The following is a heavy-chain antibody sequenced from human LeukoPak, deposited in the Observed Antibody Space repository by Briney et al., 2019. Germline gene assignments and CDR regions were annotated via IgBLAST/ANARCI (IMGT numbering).Heavy chain of an antibody. Sequence: ASVKVSCKASGYTFTGYHIHWVRQAPGQGLGWMGRINPYSGDTNFAQKFQGGVTMTRDTSITTAYMDLSSLTPDDTAVYFCARDQGSLTRSWYTGYWGQGTQVTVSS. J-gene: IGHJ4*02. CDR2: INPYSGDT. V-gene: IGHV1-2*06. CDR3: ARDQGSLTRSWYTGY. CDR1: GYTFTGYH. D-gene: IGHD6-13*01.